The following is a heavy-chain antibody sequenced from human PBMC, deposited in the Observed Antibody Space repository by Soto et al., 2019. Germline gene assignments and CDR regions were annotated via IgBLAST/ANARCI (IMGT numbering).Heavy chain of an antibody. D-gene: IGHD6-13*01. Sequence: EVQLVETGGGLIQPGGSLRLSCAGSGFSVSANYLSWVRQAPGKGLEWVSVLYSSGDTHYAESVKGRFTISRDSSKNTLYLQMNSLRAEDTAVYYCTRERYRGSWYSYNYYGLDVWGQGTTVTVSS. J-gene: IGHJ6*02. CDR1: GFSVSANY. CDR3: TRERYRGSWYSYNYYGLDV. CDR2: LYSSGDT. V-gene: IGHV3-53*02.